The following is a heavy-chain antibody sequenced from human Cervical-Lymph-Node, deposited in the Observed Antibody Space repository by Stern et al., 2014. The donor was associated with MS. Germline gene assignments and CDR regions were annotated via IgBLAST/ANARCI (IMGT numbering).Heavy chain of an antibody. Sequence: VQLVESGGGVVQPGGSLRLSCAASGFTFSRSPMHWVRQAPGKGLEWVAFISSGGNNRYYRDSVKGRFTMSRDNSKNTVYLQMNSLRPEDSAVFYCAREGPTGDHFDYWGQGTLVTVSS. CDR2: ISSGGNNR. V-gene: IGHV3-30*04. CDR3: AREGPTGDHFDY. J-gene: IGHJ4*02. D-gene: IGHD4-17*01. CDR1: GFTFSRSP.